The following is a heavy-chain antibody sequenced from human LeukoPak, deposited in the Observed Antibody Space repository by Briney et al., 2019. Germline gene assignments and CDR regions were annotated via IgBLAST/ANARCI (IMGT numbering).Heavy chain of an antibody. D-gene: IGHD6-19*01. V-gene: IGHV3-21*01. CDR2: ISSSSSYI. CDR1: GFTFSSYS. Sequence: GGSLRLSCAASGFTFSSYSMNWVRQAPGKGLEWGSSISSSSSYIYYADSVKGRFTISRDNAKNSLYLQMNSLRAEDTAVYYCARDGVAVAGLDYWGQGTLVTVSS. CDR3: ARDGVAVAGLDY. J-gene: IGHJ4*02.